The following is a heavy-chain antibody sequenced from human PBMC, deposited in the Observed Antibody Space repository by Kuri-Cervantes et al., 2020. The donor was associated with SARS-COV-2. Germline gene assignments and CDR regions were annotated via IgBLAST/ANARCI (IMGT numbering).Heavy chain of an antibody. CDR3: ARLQWSVAGPYYFDY. D-gene: IGHD6-19*01. CDR1: GGSISSYY. Sequence: GSLRLSCTVSGGSISSYYWSWIRQPPGKGLEWIGYIYYSGSTNYNPSLKSRVTISVDTSKNQFSLKLSSVTAADTAVYYCARLQWSVAGPYYFDYWGQGTLVTVSS. V-gene: IGHV4-59*08. CDR2: IYYSGST. J-gene: IGHJ4*02.